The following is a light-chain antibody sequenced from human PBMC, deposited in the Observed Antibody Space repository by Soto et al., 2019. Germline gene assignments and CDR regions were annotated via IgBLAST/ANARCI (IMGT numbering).Light chain of an antibody. Sequence: EIVMTQSPATLSVSPGERATLSCRASQSVTSKLAWYQHKPGQAPRLLMYDASTRAAGIPARFSGSGPGTEFTLTVTSLQSEDVAVYYCQQYTDWPPLTFGGGTKVEIK. CDR1: QSVTSK. V-gene: IGKV3-15*01. J-gene: IGKJ4*01. CDR3: QQYTDWPPLT. CDR2: DAS.